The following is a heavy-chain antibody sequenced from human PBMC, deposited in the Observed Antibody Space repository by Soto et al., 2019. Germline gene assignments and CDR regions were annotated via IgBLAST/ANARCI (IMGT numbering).Heavy chain of an antibody. V-gene: IGHV3-30*04. J-gene: IGHJ5*01. CDR2: ISYDGRHD. Sequence: QVHLVESGGGVVQSGRSLRLSCAASGFTFSSYTRNWVRLLPGRGLEWGAVISYDGRHDYYSDSVEGRFTISRDNVKNVLYLQMNSLRPEDTAVYYCATNVAVVTPADNLFDSWGQGALVTVSS. CDR1: GFTFSSYT. D-gene: IGHD2-21*02. CDR3: ATNVAVVTPADNLFDS.